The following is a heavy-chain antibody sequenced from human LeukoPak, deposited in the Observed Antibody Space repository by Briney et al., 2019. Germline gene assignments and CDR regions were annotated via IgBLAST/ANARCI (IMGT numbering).Heavy chain of an antibody. V-gene: IGHV1-69*13. Sequence: SVKVSCKTSGGTFSSYAISCVGQAPGEGVVWMVGIIPIFGTENYAQKFQGRVTITADESTSTAYMELSSLRSEDTAVYYCARGPPHYYGSGSYYTGHPTTYYGMDVWGQGTTVTVSS. CDR2: IIPIFGTE. D-gene: IGHD3-10*01. J-gene: IGHJ6*02. CDR1: GGTFSSYA. CDR3: ARGPPHYYGSGSYYTGHPTTYYGMDV.